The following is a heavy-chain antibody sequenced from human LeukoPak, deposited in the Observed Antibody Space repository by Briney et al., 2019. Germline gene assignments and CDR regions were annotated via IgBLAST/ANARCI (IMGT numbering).Heavy chain of an antibody. CDR3: ARKSDRGFDY. J-gene: IGHJ4*02. CDR1: GYSISSGYY. V-gene: IGHV4-38-2*02. CDR2: IYHSGST. D-gene: IGHD3-22*01. Sequence: SETLSLTRTVSGYSISSGYYWGWIRQPPGKGLEWIGSIYHSGSTYYNPSLKSRVTISVDTSKNQFSLKLSSVTAADTAVYYCARKSDRGFDYWGQGTLVTVSS.